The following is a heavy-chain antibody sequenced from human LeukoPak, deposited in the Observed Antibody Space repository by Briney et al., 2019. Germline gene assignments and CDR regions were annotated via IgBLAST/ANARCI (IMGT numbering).Heavy chain of an antibody. J-gene: IGHJ5*02. CDR2: INPNSGGT. Sequence: GASVKGSCKASGYTFTGYYMHGVRQAPGQGREWMGQINPNSGGTNYAQKFQGRVTMTRDTSISTAYMELSRLRSDDTAVYYCAREAIRTLIGYCTNGVCRAFDPWGQGTLVTVSS. CDR1: GYTFTGYY. D-gene: IGHD2-8*01. V-gene: IGHV1-2*06. CDR3: AREAIRTLIGYCTNGVCRAFDP.